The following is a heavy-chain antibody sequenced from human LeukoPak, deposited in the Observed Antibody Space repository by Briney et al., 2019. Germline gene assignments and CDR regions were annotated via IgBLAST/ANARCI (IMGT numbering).Heavy chain of an antibody. CDR1: GYTFTDFH. CDR3: VRDAYYYDSSGIYFDL. D-gene: IGHD3-22*01. J-gene: IGHJ4*02. Sequence: ASVKVSCKSFGYTFTDFHMHWVRQAPGQGLEWMGRINPNSGGTNYAQKFQGRVTMTRDTSLRTAYMEFSRLRSDDTALYYCVRDAYYYDSSGIYFDLWGQGTLVTVSS. V-gene: IGHV1-2*06. CDR2: INPNSGGT.